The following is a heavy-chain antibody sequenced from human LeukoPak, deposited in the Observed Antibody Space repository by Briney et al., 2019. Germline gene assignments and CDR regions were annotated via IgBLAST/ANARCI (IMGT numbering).Heavy chain of an antibody. D-gene: IGHD1-26*01. Sequence: PRGSLRLSCAASGFTLSSNYMSWVRQAPGKGLEWVSVIYSGGSTYYANTVKGRFTISRDNSKNTLYLQMNSLRAEDTAVYYCAREAEIVGATYFDYWGQGTLVTVSS. V-gene: IGHV3-66*01. CDR2: IYSGGST. J-gene: IGHJ4*02. CDR3: AREAEIVGATYFDY. CDR1: GFTLSSNY.